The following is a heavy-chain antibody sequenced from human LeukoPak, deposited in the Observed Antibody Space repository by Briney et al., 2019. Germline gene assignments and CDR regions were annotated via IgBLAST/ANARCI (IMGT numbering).Heavy chain of an antibody. V-gene: IGHV1-8*03. J-gene: IGHJ6*03. CDR2: MNPNSGNT. CDR1: GYTFTSYD. Sequence: GASVNVSRKASGYTFTSYDINWVRQATGQGLEWMGWMNPNSGNTGYAQKFQGRVTITRNTSISTAYMELSSLRSEDTAVYYCARIKDFYYMDFWGKGEPCSVSS. CDR3: ARIKDFYYMDF.